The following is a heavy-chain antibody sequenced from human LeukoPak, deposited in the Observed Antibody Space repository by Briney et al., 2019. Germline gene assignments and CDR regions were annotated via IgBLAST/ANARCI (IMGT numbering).Heavy chain of an antibody. V-gene: IGHV3-33*01. CDR3: ARGSGSYYGGWFDP. Sequence: GGSLRLSCAASGFTFSSYGMHWVRQAPGKGLEWVAVIWYDGSNKYYADSVKGRFTISRDNSKNTLYLQMNSLRAEDTAVYYCARGSGSYYGGWFDPWGQETLVTVSS. CDR1: GFTFSSYG. J-gene: IGHJ5*02. CDR2: IWYDGSNK. D-gene: IGHD1-26*01.